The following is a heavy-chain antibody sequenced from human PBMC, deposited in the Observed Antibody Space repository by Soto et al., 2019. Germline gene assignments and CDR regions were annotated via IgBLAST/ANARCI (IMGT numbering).Heavy chain of an antibody. CDR1: GFTFSSYA. D-gene: IGHD2-21*02. CDR2: ISYDGSNK. V-gene: IGHV3-30-3*01. Sequence: PGGSLRLSCAASGFTFSSYAMHWVRQAPGKGLEWVAVISYDGSNKYYADSVKGRFTISRDNSKNTLYLQMYSLRVEDTAIYYCAKRSDYYFDYWGQGTLVTVSS. CDR3: AKRSDYYFDY. J-gene: IGHJ4*02.